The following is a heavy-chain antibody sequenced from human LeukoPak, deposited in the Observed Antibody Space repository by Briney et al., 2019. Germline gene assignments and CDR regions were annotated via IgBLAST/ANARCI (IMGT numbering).Heavy chain of an antibody. J-gene: IGHJ3*02. D-gene: IGHD3-22*01. V-gene: IGHV1-69*04. CDR3: ARVRDSSGFYTGAFDI. CDR2: IIPILGIP. Sequence: SVKVSCKASGDTFSSYAISWVRQAPGQGLEWMGRIIPILGIPNYAQKFQGRVTITADKSTTTAYMELSSLRSDDTAVYYCARVRDSSGFYTGAFDIWGQGTMVTVSS. CDR1: GDTFSSYA.